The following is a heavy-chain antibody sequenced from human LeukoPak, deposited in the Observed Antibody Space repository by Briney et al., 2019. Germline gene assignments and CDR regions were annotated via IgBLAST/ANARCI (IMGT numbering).Heavy chain of an antibody. Sequence: GGSLRLSCAASGFTFSSYAMSWVRQAPGKGLEWVSAISGSGGSTYYADSVKGRFTIPRDNSKNTLYLQMNSLRAEDTAVYYCAKGGDIVVVPAAISGIFDYWGQGTLVTVSS. CDR1: GFTFSSYA. CDR3: AKGGDIVVVPAAISGIFDY. CDR2: ISGSGGST. V-gene: IGHV3-23*01. D-gene: IGHD2-2*02. J-gene: IGHJ4*02.